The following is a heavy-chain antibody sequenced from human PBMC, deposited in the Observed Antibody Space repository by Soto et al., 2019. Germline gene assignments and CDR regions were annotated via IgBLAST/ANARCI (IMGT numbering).Heavy chain of an antibody. V-gene: IGHV1-18*04. D-gene: IGHD3-10*01. CDR2: ISTYNGNT. Sequence: ASVKVSCKASGYTFTSYGISWVRQAPGQGLEWMGWISTYNGNTNYAQKLQGRVTMTTDTSTSTAYMELRSLRSDDTAVYYCARGIHLVRGVNQNNWFDPWGQGTLVTVSS. CDR3: ARGIHLVRGVNQNNWFDP. J-gene: IGHJ5*02. CDR1: GYTFTSYG.